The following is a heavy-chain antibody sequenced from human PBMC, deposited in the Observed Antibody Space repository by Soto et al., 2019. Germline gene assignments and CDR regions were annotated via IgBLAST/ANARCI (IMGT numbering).Heavy chain of an antibody. D-gene: IGHD2-2*01. J-gene: IGHJ6*02. CDR1: GFTFSSYW. CDR3: AREGCSSTSCYPNYGMDV. CDR2: IKQDGSEK. V-gene: IGHV3-7*01. Sequence: GGSLRLSCAASGFTFSSYWMSWVRQAPGKGLEWVANIKQDGSEKYYVDSVKGRFTIPRDNAKNSLYLQMNSLRAEDTAVYYCAREGCSSTSCYPNYGMDVWGQGTTVTVSS.